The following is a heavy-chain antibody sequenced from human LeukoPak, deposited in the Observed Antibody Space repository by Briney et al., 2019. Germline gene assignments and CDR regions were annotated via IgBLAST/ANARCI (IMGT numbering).Heavy chain of an antibody. V-gene: IGHV3-23*01. CDR3: AKVGGDYRSLYYFDY. CDR2: ISGSGGST. D-gene: IGHD4-11*01. CDR1: GFTFSSYA. J-gene: IGHJ4*02. Sequence: GGSLRLSCAASGFTFSSYAMSWVRQDPGKGLEWVSAISGSGGSTYYADSVKGRFTISRDNSKNTLYLQMNSLRAEDTAVYYCAKVGGDYRSLYYFDYWGQGTLVTVSS.